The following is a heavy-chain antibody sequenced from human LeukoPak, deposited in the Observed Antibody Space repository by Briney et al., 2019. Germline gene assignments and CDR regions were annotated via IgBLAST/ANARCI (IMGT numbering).Heavy chain of an antibody. CDR3: ATTYYHDSSGYYRLDY. D-gene: IGHD3-22*01. CDR2: FDPEDGET. Sequence: ASVKVSCKVSGYTLTEFSMYWVRQAPGKGLEWMGGFDPEDGETFYAQKFQGRVTMTEDTSTDTAYMELSSLRSEDTAVYYCATTYYHDSSGYYRLDYWGQGTLVTVSS. J-gene: IGHJ4*02. V-gene: IGHV1-24*01. CDR1: GYTLTEFS.